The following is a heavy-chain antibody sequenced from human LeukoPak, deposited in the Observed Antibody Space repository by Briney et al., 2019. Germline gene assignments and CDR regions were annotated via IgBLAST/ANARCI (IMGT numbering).Heavy chain of an antibody. V-gene: IGHV3-74*01. D-gene: IGHD1-26*01. CDR3: ARGYSGYFYY. J-gene: IGHJ4*02. Sequence: GGSLRLSCAASGFTFSSYLMQCVRQAPGKGLVWVSRIDGDGSSTNYADSVKGRFTISRDNAKNTLYLQMNSLRAEDTAVYYCARGYSGYFYYWGQGTLVTVSS. CDR1: GFTFSSYL. CDR2: IDGDGSST.